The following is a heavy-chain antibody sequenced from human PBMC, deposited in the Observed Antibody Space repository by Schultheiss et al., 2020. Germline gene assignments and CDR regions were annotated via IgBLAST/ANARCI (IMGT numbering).Heavy chain of an antibody. Sequence: PSLTCTVSGGSISSGGYYWSWIRQHPGKGLEWIGYIYYSGSTYYNPSLKSRVTISVDTSKNQFSLKLSSVTAADTAVYYCARDAGYYDSSGSAFDIWGQGTMVTVAS. CDR3: ARDAGYYDSSGSAFDI. D-gene: IGHD3-22*01. CDR1: GGSISSGGYY. CDR2: IYYSGST. J-gene: IGHJ3*02. V-gene: IGHV4-31*03.